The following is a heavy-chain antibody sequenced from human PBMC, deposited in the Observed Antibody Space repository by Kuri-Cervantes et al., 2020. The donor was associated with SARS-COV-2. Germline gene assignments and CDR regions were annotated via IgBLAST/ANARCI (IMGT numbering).Heavy chain of an antibody. CDR3: AREDTMGERAFDI. D-gene: IGHD3-10*01. CDR1: GGTFSSNA. CDR2: IIPIFGTA. V-gene: IGHV1-69*13. Sequence: SVKVSCKAAGGTFSSNATSWVRHAPGQGLEWLGGIIPIFGTANYAQKFLGRVTITADDSTSTAYLELSNLISDDTAVYYCAREDTMGERAFDIWGQGTMVTVSS. J-gene: IGHJ3*02.